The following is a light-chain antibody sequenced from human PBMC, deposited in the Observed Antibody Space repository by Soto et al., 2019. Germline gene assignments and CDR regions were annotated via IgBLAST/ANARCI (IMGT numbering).Light chain of an antibody. CDR1: QSIISY. Sequence: DIQITQYPSSLSASVGDRVTITCRASQSIISYLNWYQQKPGKAPKLLIYAASSLQSGVPSRFSGSGSGTEFTLTISSLQPEDFAIYYCQRYHKYPWTFGQGPNVDSK. CDR3: QRYHKYPWT. CDR2: AAS. V-gene: IGKV1-39*01. J-gene: IGKJ1*01.